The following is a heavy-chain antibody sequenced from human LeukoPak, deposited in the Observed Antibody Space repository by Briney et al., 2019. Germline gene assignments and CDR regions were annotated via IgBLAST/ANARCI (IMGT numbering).Heavy chain of an antibody. D-gene: IGHD5-18*01. CDR1: GYTFTGYY. J-gene: IGHJ3*02. CDR2: INPNSGGT. Sequence: ASVTVSCKASGYTFTGYYMHWVRQAPGQGLEWMGRINPNSGGTNYAQKFQGRVTMTRDTSISTAYMELSRLRSDDTAVYYCAKEVDTAMVFPFDIWGQGTMVTVSS. V-gene: IGHV1-2*06. CDR3: AKEVDTAMVFPFDI.